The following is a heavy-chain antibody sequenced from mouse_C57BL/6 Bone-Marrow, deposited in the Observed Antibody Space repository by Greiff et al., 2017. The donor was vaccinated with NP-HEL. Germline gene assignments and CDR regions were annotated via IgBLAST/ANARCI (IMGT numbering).Heavy chain of an antibody. CDR2: IRSKSSNYAT. J-gene: IGHJ4*01. Sequence: EVKVVESGGGLVQPKGSLKLSCAASGFTFNTYAMHWVRQAPGKGLEWVARIRSKSSNYATYYADSVKDRFTISRDDSQSMLYLQMNNLKTEDTAMYYCVREVEGIYYLTLYYAMDYWGQGTSVTVSS. CDR3: VREVEGIYYLTLYYAMDY. D-gene: IGHD1-1*01. CDR1: GFTFNTYA. V-gene: IGHV10-3*01.